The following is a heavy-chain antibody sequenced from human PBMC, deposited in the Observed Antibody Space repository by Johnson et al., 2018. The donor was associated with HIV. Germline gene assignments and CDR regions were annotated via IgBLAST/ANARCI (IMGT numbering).Heavy chain of an antibody. Sequence: VQLVESGGGLVKPGGSLRLSCAASGFTFSNAWMSWVRQAPGKGLEWVGRIKSKTDGGTTDYAAPVKGRFTISRDDSKTTLYLQMNSLKTEDTAVYYCTTDSGWVPLEAFDIWGQGTMVTVSS. CDR3: TTDSGWVPLEAFDI. D-gene: IGHD6-19*01. CDR1: GFTFSNAW. CDR2: IKSKTDGGTT. J-gene: IGHJ3*02. V-gene: IGHV3-15*01.